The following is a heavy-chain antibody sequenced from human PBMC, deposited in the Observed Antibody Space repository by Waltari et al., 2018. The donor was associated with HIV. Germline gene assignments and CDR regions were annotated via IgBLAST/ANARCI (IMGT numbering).Heavy chain of an antibody. D-gene: IGHD1-1*01. CDR2: ITYVGST. CDR3: VRERNTIKTTSYYFDY. Sequence: DVQLVESGGGLVQQGGSLRLYCAASGFTVITNYVGRVRQAPGKGLEWVSLITYVGSTFHADSVKARFTISRDTSMNTVHLQMDSLRAEDTAVYYCVRERNTIKTTSYYFDYWGQGTLVTVSS. CDR1: GFTVITNY. V-gene: IGHV3-66*01. J-gene: IGHJ4*02.